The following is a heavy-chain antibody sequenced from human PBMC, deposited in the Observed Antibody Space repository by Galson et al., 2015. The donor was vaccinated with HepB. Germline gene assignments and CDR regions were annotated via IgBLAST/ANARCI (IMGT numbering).Heavy chain of an antibody. CDR2: ISSSSSYT. V-gene: IGHV3-11*06. Sequence: SLRLSCAASGFTFSDYYMSWIRQAPGKGLEWVSYISSSSSYTNYADSVKGRFTISRDNAKNSLYLQMNSLRAEDTAVYYCARGGDGYNFLWYFDLWGRGTLVTVSS. CDR3: ARGGDGYNFLWYFDL. D-gene: IGHD5-24*01. CDR1: GFTFSDYY. J-gene: IGHJ2*01.